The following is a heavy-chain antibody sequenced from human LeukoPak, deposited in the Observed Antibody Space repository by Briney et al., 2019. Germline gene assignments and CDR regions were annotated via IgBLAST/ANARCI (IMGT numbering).Heavy chain of an antibody. CDR2: KRFDRNNE. J-gene: IGHJ4*02. Sequence: ALTLSCLASGCIFSQYNMHWVRQPRARELEGVSFKRFDRNNEDYADSVKGRFTISRDNSKNTLYLQMNSLRPEDTAIYYCAKDNSAWAFDYWGQGTLVTVSS. CDR1: GCIFSQYN. D-gene: IGHD1-26*01. V-gene: IGHV3-30*02. CDR3: AKDNSAWAFDY.